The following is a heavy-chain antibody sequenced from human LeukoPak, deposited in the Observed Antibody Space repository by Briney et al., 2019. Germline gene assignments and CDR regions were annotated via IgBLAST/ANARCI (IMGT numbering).Heavy chain of an antibody. CDR2: IYHSGST. J-gene: IGHJ5*02. CDR3: ARNGEVYSWFDP. V-gene: IGHV4-4*02. CDR1: GGSISSSNW. Sequence: ASETLSLTCAVSGGSISSSNWWSWVRQPPGKGLEWIGEIYHSGSTNYNPSLKSRVTISVDKSKNQFSLKLSSVTAADTAVYYCARNGEVYSWFDPWGQGTLVTVSS. D-gene: IGHD3-10*01.